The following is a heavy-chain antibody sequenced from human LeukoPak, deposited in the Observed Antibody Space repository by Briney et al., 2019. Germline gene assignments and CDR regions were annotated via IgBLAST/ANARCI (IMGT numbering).Heavy chain of an antibody. V-gene: IGHV4-34*01. CDR3: ARGGLSSNYFDY. CDR1: GGSFSGYY. J-gene: IGHJ4*02. D-gene: IGHD4-11*01. CDR2: INHGGST. Sequence: PSETLSLTCAVYGGSFSGYYWTWFRQSPGKGLEWIGEINHGGSTKYHPSLESRVATSVDTSKKQFYLKLSSVTAADTAVYYCARGGLSSNYFDYWGQGTLVTVSS.